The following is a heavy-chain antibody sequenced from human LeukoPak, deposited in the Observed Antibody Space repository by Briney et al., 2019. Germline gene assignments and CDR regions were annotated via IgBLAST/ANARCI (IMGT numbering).Heavy chain of an antibody. CDR1: GGTFSSYA. CDR3: ARTSKRWLQFGAFDI. D-gene: IGHD5-12*01. Sequence: ASVKVSCKASGGTFSSYAISWVRQAPGQGLEWMGRIIPILGIANYAQKFQGRVTITADKSTSTAYMELSSLRSEDTAVYYCARTSKRWLQFGAFDIWGHGTMVTVSS. CDR2: IIPILGIA. V-gene: IGHV1-69*04. J-gene: IGHJ3*02.